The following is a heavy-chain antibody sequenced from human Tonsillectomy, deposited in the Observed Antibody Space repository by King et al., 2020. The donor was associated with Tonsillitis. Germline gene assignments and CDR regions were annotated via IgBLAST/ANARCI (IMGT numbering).Heavy chain of an antibody. CDR2: VYYSEST. J-gene: IGHJ4*02. V-gene: IGHV4-39*01. CDR3: ARQDYGDYFDY. D-gene: IGHD4-17*01. Sequence: PLQESGPGLVKPSETLSLTCTVSGVSISSNSYHWGWIRQPPGRGLEWIGSVYYSESTYHNPSLKSRVTISVDTSKNQFSLKLSSVTAADTAVYYCARQDYGDYFDYWGQGTLVTVSS. CDR1: GVSISSNSYH.